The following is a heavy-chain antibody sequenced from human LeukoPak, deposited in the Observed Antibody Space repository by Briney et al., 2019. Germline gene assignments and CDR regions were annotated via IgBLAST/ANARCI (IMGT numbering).Heavy chain of an antibody. J-gene: IGHJ4*02. V-gene: IGHV3-30*02. CDR2: IQYDGSNK. Sequence: GGSLRLSCAASGFTFSSYGMHWVRQAPGKGLEWVAFIQYDGSNKYYADSVKGRFTISRDNSKNTLYLQMNSLRAEDTAVYYCAKGSAVAGGGYYFDYWGQGTLVTVSS. CDR3: AKGSAVAGGGYYFDY. CDR1: GFTFSSYG. D-gene: IGHD6-19*01.